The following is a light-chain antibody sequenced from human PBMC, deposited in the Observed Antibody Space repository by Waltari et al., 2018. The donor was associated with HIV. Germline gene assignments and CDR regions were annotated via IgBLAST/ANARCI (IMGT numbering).Light chain of an antibody. CDR2: GTS. Sequence: VLTQSPGTLSLAPGERATLSCRASRSVGSTYLGWYQQKSGQPPRLLVYGTSNRVAGIPDRCSGSGAGTDFTLTSSRLEPEDSAVYYCQEFDDDSWSFGHGTKVEIK. V-gene: IGKV3-20*01. CDR1: RSVGSTY. J-gene: IGKJ1*01. CDR3: QEFDDDSWS.